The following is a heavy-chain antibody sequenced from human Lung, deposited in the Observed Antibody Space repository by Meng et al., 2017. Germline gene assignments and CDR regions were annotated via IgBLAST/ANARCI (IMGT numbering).Heavy chain of an antibody. CDR2: IYNSGST. CDR3: ARGQKCYCDL. D-gene: IGHD5/OR15-5a*01. Sequence: HVELQEGGPGGVEHSQALPFTCSVSGGYVSSSNYYWSWIRQPPGKGLEWSGQIYNSGSTYYNPSLKSRITISVDTSKNQFSLKLSSVTAADTAVYYCARGQKCYCDLWGRGTLVTVSS. J-gene: IGHJ2*01. CDR1: GGYVSSSNYY. V-gene: IGHV4-30-4*01.